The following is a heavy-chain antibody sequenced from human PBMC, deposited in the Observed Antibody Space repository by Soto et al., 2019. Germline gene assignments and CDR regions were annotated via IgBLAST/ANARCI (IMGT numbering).Heavy chain of an antibody. CDR1: GFNFRNYA. CDR3: AKDRQEIRFS. J-gene: IGHJ5*02. CDR2: ISSGDAFT. D-gene: IGHD6-6*01. Sequence: VQLVESGGGLVQPGGSLRLSCAASGFNFRNYAMSWVRQAPGKGLEWVSTISSGDAFTYYADSVKGRFTISRDYSKSTLYLQMNNLRAEDTAVYYCAKDRQEIRFSWGQGTLVTVSS. V-gene: IGHV3-23*04.